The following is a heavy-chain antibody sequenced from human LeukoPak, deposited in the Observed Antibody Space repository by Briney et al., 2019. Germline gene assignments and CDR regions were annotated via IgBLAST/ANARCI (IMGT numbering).Heavy chain of an antibody. D-gene: IGHD3-22*01. CDR1: GFTVSSNY. CDR2: IHSGGST. Sequence: PGGSLRLSCAASGFTVSSNYMSWVRQAPGKGLEWVSVIHSGGSTYYADSVKGRFTISRDNSKNTVYLQMNSLRAEDTAVYYCARAGYYYDSSGYYYDYWGQGTLVTVSS. CDR3: ARAGYYYDSSGYYYDY. J-gene: IGHJ4*02. V-gene: IGHV3-53*01.